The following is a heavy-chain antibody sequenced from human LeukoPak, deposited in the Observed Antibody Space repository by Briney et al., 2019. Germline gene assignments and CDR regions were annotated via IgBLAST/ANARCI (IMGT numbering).Heavy chain of an antibody. Sequence: GGSLRLSCAASGFTVSSNYMSWVRQAPGKGLEWVSVIYSGGSTYYADSVKGRFTISRDNSKNTLYLQMNSLRAKDTAVYYCARDSGYCSGGSCYSVFDYWGQGTLVTVSS. V-gene: IGHV3-66*01. J-gene: IGHJ4*02. CDR2: IYSGGST. CDR1: GFTVSSNY. CDR3: ARDSGYCSGGSCYSVFDY. D-gene: IGHD2-15*01.